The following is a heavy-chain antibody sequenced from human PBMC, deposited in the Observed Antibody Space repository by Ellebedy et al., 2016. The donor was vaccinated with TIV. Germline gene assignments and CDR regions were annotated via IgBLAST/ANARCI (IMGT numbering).Heavy chain of an antibody. CDR1: GFTFSDYY. Sequence: GESLKISXAASGFTFSDYYMNWVRQAPGKGLEWVSYISSSSSTIYYADSVKGRFTISRDNAKNSLYLQMNSLRAEDTAVYYCAKPDEWGSYRNYDAFDTWGQGTMVTVSS. D-gene: IGHD3-16*02. J-gene: IGHJ3*02. CDR2: ISSSSSTI. CDR3: AKPDEWGSYRNYDAFDT. V-gene: IGHV3-11*01.